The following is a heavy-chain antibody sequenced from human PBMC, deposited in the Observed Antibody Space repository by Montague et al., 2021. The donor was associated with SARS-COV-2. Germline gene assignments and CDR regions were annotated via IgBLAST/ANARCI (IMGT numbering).Heavy chain of an antibody. CDR2: ITQGGST. CDR3: ARSHDYRGNDYFDS. V-gene: IGHV4-34*01. Sequence: SETLSLTCAVYGGSLSGFYWTWIRQAPGKGLEWVGEITQGGSTSYSPALKSRLTISLDTSKNQFSLKLDSVTAADTATYYCARSHDYRGNDYFDSWGQGALVIVSS. D-gene: IGHD4-23*01. J-gene: IGHJ4*02. CDR1: GGSLSGFY.